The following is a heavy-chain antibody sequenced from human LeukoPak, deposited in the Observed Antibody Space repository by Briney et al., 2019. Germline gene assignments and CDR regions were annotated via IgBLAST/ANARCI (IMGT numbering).Heavy chain of an antibody. CDR3: ARKMTSVTTFDY. Sequence: GGSLRLSCAASGFTVSSNYMSWVRQAPGKGLEWVSVIYSGGSTYYADSVKGRFTLSRDNAKNSLYLQMNSLRADDTAVYYCARKMTSVTTFDYWGQGTLVTVSS. D-gene: IGHD4-17*01. V-gene: IGHV3-53*01. J-gene: IGHJ4*02. CDR1: GFTVSSNY. CDR2: IYSGGST.